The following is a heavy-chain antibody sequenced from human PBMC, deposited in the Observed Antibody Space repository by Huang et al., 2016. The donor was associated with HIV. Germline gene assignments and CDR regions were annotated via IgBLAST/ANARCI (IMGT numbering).Heavy chain of an antibody. Sequence: EVQLVESGGGLVQPGGSLRLSCAASDFDFSSYWMMWLRQVPGKGLEWVASIREDSGQKDYLDSVKGRFIISRYNPKKSLYLQMNNLRAEDAAVYYCARDPFIKAFDIWGQGTLVTVSS. CDR1: DFDFSSYW. J-gene: IGHJ3*02. CDR3: ARDPFIKAFDI. CDR2: IREDSGQK. V-gene: IGHV3-7*01.